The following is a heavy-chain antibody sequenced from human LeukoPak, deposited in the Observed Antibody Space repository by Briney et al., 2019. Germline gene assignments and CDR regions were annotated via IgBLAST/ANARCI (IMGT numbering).Heavy chain of an antibody. V-gene: IGHV5-51*01. J-gene: IGHJ4*02. D-gene: IGHD5-18*01. CDR1: GYSFTNYW. Sequence: GESLKISRKGSGYSFTNYWIGWVRQVPGKGLEWMGIIYPGDSDTRYSPSFQGQVTISADKSISTAYLQWSTLKASDTAIYYCARQEMRGYSYLVYWGQGTLVTVSS. CDR2: IYPGDSDT. CDR3: ARQEMRGYSYLVY.